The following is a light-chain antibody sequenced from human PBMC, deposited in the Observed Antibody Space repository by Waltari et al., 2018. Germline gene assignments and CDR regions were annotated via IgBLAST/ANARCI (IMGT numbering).Light chain of an antibody. Sequence: EIVLTQSPGTLSLSPGERATLSCRARQSVRGSLAWYQQKAGQAPRLLIYGVSSRATGIPERVSGSGSGTDFSLTISRLEPEDFAVYYCQHYVRLPATFGQGTKVEIK. CDR1: QSVRGS. CDR2: GVS. CDR3: QHYVRLPAT. J-gene: IGKJ1*01. V-gene: IGKV3-20*01.